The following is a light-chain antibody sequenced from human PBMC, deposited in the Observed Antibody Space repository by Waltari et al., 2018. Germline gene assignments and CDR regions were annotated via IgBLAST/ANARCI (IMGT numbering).Light chain of an antibody. J-gene: IGLJ2*01. V-gene: IGLV2-8*01. CDR1: SSDIGCYNY. CDR3: SSYAGSKTLI. CDR2: EVS. Sequence: QSALTPPPSASGSPAQSVTISCTGTSSDIGCYNYVSWFQQHPDKAPKLMIYEVSKRPSGVPYRFSGSKSGNTASLTVSGLQAEDEDDYYCSSYAGSKTLIFGGGTKLTVL.